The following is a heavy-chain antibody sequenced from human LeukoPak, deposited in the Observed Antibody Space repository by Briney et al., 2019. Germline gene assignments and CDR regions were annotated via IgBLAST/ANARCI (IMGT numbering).Heavy chain of an antibody. CDR3: AAVDRTVKNFDY. CDR1: GYTFTGYY. D-gene: IGHD1-14*01. Sequence: SVKVSCKASGYTFTGYYMHWVRQAPGQGLEWMGRINPNSGGTNYAQKFQGRVTMTRDTSISTAYMELSRLRSDDTAVYYCAAVDRTVKNFDYWGQGTLVTVSS. CDR2: INPNSGGT. V-gene: IGHV1-2*06. J-gene: IGHJ4*02.